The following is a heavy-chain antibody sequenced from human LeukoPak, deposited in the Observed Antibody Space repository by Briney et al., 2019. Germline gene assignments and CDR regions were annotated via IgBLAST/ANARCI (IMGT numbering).Heavy chain of an antibody. J-gene: IGHJ4*02. CDR1: GFTFSSYA. D-gene: IGHD3-10*01. CDR2: ISGSGGST. Sequence: GSLRLSCAASGFTFSSYAMSWVRQAPGKGLEWVSAISGSGGSTYYADSVKGRFTISRDNSKNTLYLQMNSLRAEDTAVYYCAKAMVRGVIRQGIDYWGQGTLVTVSS. CDR3: AKAMVRGVIRQGIDY. V-gene: IGHV3-23*01.